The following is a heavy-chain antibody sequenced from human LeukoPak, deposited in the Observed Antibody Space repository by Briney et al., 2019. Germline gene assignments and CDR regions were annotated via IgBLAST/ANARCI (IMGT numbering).Heavy chain of an antibody. CDR3: ARDRLMSPFDY. J-gene: IGHJ4*02. Sequence: PGGSLRLSCAASGFSFSSYWMHWVRQAPGKGLVWVSRINSDGSSTNYADSVKGRFTISRDNAKNSLYLQMNSLRAEDTAVYYCARDRLMSPFDYWGQGTLVTVSS. V-gene: IGHV3-74*01. CDR1: GFSFSSYW. D-gene: IGHD5-12*01. CDR2: INSDGSST.